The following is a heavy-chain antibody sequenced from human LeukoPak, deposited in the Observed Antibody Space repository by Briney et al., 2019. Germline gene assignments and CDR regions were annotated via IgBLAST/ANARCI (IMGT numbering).Heavy chain of an antibody. J-gene: IGHJ4*02. D-gene: IGHD3-9*01. CDR2: IYYSGST. CDR1: GGSISSYY. CDR3: ARDGRHYDILTGYYRGYYFDY. Sequence: KASETLSLTCTVSGGSISSYYWSWIRQPPGKGLEWIGYIYYSGSTNYNPSLKSRVTISVDTSKNQFSLKLSSVTAADTAVYYCARDGRHYDILTGYYRGYYFDYWGQGTLVTVSS. V-gene: IGHV4-59*01.